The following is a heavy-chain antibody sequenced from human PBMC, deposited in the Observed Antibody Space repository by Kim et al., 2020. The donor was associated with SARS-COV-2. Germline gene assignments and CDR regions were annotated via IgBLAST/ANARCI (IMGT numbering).Heavy chain of an antibody. Sequence: GGSLRLSCAASGFTFSNAWMSWVRQAPGKGLEWVGRIKSKTDGGTTDYAAPVKGRFTISRDDSKNTLYLQMNSLKTEDTAVYYCTTLAGRDCSGGSCYNIDYWGQGTLVTVSS. CDR2: IKSKTDGGTT. J-gene: IGHJ4*02. V-gene: IGHV3-15*01. CDR1: GFTFSNAW. CDR3: TTLAGRDCSGGSCYNIDY. D-gene: IGHD2-15*01.